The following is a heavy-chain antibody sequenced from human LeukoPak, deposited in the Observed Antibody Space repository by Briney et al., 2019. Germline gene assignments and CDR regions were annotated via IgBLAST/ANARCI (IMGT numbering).Heavy chain of an antibody. CDR3: ARAPSEIGGYYPEYFRH. Sequence: PGGSLRLSCAASEFTVSSNYMNWVRQAPGKGLECVSVIYSGGSTYYADSVKGRFTISRDNSKNTLYLQMNSLRAEDTAVYYCARAPSEIGGYYPEYFRHWGQGTLVTVSS. D-gene: IGHD3-22*01. CDR2: IYSGGST. V-gene: IGHV3-53*01. J-gene: IGHJ1*01. CDR1: EFTVSSNY.